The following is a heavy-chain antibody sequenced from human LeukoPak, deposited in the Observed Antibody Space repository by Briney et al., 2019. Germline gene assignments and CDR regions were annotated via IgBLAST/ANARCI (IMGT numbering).Heavy chain of an antibody. CDR3: ARDLGDTADNWFDP. CDR1: GGSISSGSYY. V-gene: IGHV4-61*02. J-gene: IGHJ5*02. D-gene: IGHD5-18*01. CDR2: IYTSGGT. Sequence: PSETLSLTCTVSGGSISSGSYYWSWIRQPAGKGLEWIGRIYTSGGTNYNPSLKSRVTISVDTSKNQFSLKLSSVTAADTAVYYCARDLGDTADNWFDPWGQGTLVTVSS.